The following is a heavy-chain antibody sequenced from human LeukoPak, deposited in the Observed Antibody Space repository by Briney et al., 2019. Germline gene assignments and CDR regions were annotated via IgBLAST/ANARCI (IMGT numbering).Heavy chain of an antibody. CDR3: ASYVDTAMVPPFWDC. D-gene: IGHD5-18*01. J-gene: IGHJ4*02. Sequence: PSETLSLTCAVSGYSISSGYYWGWIRQPPGKGLEWIGSIYHSGSTYYNPSLKSRVTISVDTSKNQFSLKLSSVTAADTAVYYCASYVDTAMVPPFWDCWGQGTLVTVSS. CDR1: GYSISSGYY. CDR2: IYHSGST. V-gene: IGHV4-38-2*01.